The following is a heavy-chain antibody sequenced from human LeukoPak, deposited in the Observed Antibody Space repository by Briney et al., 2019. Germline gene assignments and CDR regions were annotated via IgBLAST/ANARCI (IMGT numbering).Heavy chain of an antibody. D-gene: IGHD2-15*01. CDR2: IRSKAYGGTT. Sequence: GRSLRLSCTASGFTFGDYAMSWVRQAPGKGLEWVGFIRSKAYGGTTEYAASVKGRFTISRDDSKSIAYLQMNSLKTEDTAVYYCTRGRGYCSGGRCYGYYWGQGTLVTVSS. J-gene: IGHJ4*02. CDR1: GFTFGDYA. CDR3: TRGRGYCSGGRCYGYY. V-gene: IGHV3-49*04.